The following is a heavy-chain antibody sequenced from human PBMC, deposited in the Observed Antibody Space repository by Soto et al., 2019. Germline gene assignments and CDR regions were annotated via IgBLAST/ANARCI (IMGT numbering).Heavy chain of an antibody. Sequence: VKVSCKASGYTFSSYGISWVRQAPRQGPEWMGWISIYNDNIKYAQKLQGRVTMTTDTSTSTAYMELRSLRSDDTAVYYCARGKQGYYESSGFYSFDYWGQGTLVTVSS. V-gene: IGHV1-18*01. CDR2: ISIYNDNI. CDR3: ARGKQGYYESSGFYSFDY. J-gene: IGHJ4*02. D-gene: IGHD3-22*01. CDR1: GYTFSSYG.